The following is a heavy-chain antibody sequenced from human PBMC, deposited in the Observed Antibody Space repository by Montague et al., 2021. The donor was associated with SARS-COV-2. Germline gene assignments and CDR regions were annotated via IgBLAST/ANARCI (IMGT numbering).Heavy chain of an antibody. CDR1: GFTFSSYE. CDR3: ASDSGIEIPDYYYSMDV. CDR2: ISSSGSTI. J-gene: IGHJ6*02. D-gene: IGHD5-24*01. Sequence: LRLSCAASGFTFSSYEMNWVRQAPGKGLEWVSYISSSGSTIYYADSVKGRFTISRDNAKNSLYLQMNSLRAEDTAIYYCASDSGIEIPDYYYSMDVWGQGTTVTVSS. V-gene: IGHV3-48*03.